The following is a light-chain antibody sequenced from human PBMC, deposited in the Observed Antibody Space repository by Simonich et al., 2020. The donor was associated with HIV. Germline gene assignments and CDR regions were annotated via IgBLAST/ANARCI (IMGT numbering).Light chain of an antibody. V-gene: IGKV1-5*03. CDR3: QQAIGFPRT. CDR2: KTS. CDR1: QSMSSW. J-gene: IGKJ1*01. Sequence: DIQMTQSPSTLSASVGDRVIITCRASQSMSSWLAWYQQKQGKAPKLLIYKTSTLERGVPSRFSGSWSGTKFTLTITSLQPEDFATYYCQQAIGFPRTFGQGTKVEVK.